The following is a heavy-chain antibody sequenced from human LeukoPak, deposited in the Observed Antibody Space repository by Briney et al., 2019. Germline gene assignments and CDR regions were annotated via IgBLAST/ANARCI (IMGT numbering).Heavy chain of an antibody. CDR3: ARSSGYDTYNWFDP. CDR2: IYYSGST. Sequence: SETLSLTCTVSGGSISSYYWSWIRQPPGKGLERIGYIYYSGSTNYNPSLKSRVTISVDTSKNQFSLKLSSVTAADTAVYYCARSSGYDTYNWFDPWGQGTLVTVSS. CDR1: GGSISSYY. D-gene: IGHD5-12*01. J-gene: IGHJ5*02. V-gene: IGHV4-59*01.